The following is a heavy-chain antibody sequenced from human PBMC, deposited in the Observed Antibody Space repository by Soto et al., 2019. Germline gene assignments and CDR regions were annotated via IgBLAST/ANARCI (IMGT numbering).Heavy chain of an antibody. CDR3: ARHQLYGPTSPGFGS. Sequence: SETLGLTCTVSGGSNIRSTYYWGWVRQTPGKGPEWIDSIYYGGGAYSNPSRKSRVTVCVDTSKHQISLRLNSVTAPDTAIYYCARHQLYGPTSPGFGSWGQGTLVTLSS. J-gene: IGHJ4*02. D-gene: IGHD2-8*01. CDR1: GGSNIRSTYY. V-gene: IGHV4-39*01. CDR2: IYYGGGA.